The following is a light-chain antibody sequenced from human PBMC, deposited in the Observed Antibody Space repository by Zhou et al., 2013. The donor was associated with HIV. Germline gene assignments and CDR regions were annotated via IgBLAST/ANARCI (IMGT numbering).Light chain of an antibody. Sequence: EIVLTQSPGTLSLSPGERATLSCRASQSVSSYLAWYQQKPGQAPRLLIYDASNRATGIPARFSGSGSGTDFTLTISRLEPEDFALYYCQQYGSSPPTTFGPGTKVDIK. CDR1: QSVSSY. CDR3: QQYGSSPPTT. V-gene: IGKV3-20*01. CDR2: DAS. J-gene: IGKJ3*01.